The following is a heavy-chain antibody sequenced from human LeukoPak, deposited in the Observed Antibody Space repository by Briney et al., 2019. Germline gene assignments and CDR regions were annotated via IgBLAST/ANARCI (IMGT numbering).Heavy chain of an antibody. D-gene: IGHD3-10*01. CDR3: ARFKGGYYGSGSYYNRQNNWFDP. CDR1: GGSFTGYY. Sequence: SETLSLTCAVYGGSFTGYYWTWIRQSPGKGLEWIGEINDSGSTNYNSSLESRVTISIDTSKNQFSLKLSSVTAADTAVYYCARFKGGYYGSGSYYNRQNNWFDPWGQGTLVTVSS. V-gene: IGHV4-34*01. J-gene: IGHJ5*02. CDR2: INDSGST.